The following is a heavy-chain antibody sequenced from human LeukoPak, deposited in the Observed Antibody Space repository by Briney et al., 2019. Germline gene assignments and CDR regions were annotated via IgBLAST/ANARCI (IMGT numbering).Heavy chain of an antibody. V-gene: IGHV4-34*01. CDR3: ARGRQDVTMIVVVMTAISYYLDV. J-gene: IGHJ6*03. D-gene: IGHD3-22*01. Sequence: SETLSLTCAVYGGSFSGYYWTWIRQTPEKGLEWIGEMNPSGSTSYNPSLKSRVTISVDTSKNQFSLKLSSVTAADTAVYYCARGRQDVTMIVVVMTAISYYLDVWGKGTTVTVS. CDR1: GGSFSGYY. CDR2: MNPSGST.